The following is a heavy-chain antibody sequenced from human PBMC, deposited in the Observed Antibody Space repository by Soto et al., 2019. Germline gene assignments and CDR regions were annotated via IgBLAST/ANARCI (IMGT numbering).Heavy chain of an antibody. Sequence: SETLSLTCAVYGGSFSGYYWSWIRQPPGKGLEWIGEINHSGSTNYNPSLKSRVTISVXXXXXXFXLXLXXXTAAXTAVYYCASITIFGVVTTIDPWGQGTLVTVSS. V-gene: IGHV4-34*01. J-gene: IGHJ5*02. CDR2: INHSGST. CDR1: GGSFSGYY. D-gene: IGHD3-3*01. CDR3: ASITIFGVVTTIDP.